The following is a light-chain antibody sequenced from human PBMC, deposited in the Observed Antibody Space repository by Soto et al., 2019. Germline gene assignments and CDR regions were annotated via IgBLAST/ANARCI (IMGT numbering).Light chain of an antibody. J-gene: IGKJ1*01. CDR1: QSISSY. V-gene: IGKV1-39*01. CDR3: EQSSSSTWT. Sequence: DIQMTQSPSSLSASVGDRVSITCRASQSISSYLNCYQQKAGEAPKLLIYAAFTVQTGVSSRSIGSGSGTDFTLTIKSLHREDLASYYCEQSSSSTWTFGQGTKV. CDR2: AAF.